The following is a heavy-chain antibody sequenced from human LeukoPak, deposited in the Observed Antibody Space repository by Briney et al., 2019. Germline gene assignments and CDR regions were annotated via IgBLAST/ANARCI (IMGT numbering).Heavy chain of an antibody. J-gene: IGHJ4*02. Sequence: GSSVKVSCKASGGTFSSYAISWVRQAPGQGLEWMGGIIPIFGTANYAQKLQGRVTMTTDTSTSTAYMELRSLRSDDTAVYYCARGFGDTAMVPWVYFDYWGQGTLVTVSS. CDR1: GGTFSSYA. V-gene: IGHV1-69*05. D-gene: IGHD5-18*01. CDR3: ARGFGDTAMVPWVYFDY. CDR2: IIPIFGTA.